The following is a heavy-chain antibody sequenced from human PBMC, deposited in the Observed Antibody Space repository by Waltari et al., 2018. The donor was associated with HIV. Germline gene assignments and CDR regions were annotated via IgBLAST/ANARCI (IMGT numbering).Heavy chain of an antibody. D-gene: IGHD4-17*01. CDR2: INHRGST. V-gene: IGHV4-34*01. Sequence: QVQLQQWGAGLLKPSETLSLTCAVYGGSFSGYYWSWIRQPPGKGLGWIGEINHRGSTNYNPSLKSRVTISVDTSKNQFSLKLSSVTAADTAVYYCARHGNYGDYVFDPWGQGTLVTVSS. CDR1: GGSFSGYY. J-gene: IGHJ5*02. CDR3: ARHGNYGDYVFDP.